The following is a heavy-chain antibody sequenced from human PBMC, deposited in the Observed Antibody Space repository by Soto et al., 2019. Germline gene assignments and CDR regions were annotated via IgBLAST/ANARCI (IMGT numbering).Heavy chain of an antibody. J-gene: IGHJ4*02. V-gene: IGHV4-30-4*01. D-gene: IGHD2-15*01. CDR3: ARGGNYFDC. CDR2: IYYSGSS. Sequence: QVQLQESGPGLVKPSQTLSLTCTVSGGPISSGDHYWTWIRQLPGKGLEWIGYIYYSGSSYYNPSLKSRVTISVDTSKNQFSLNLSSVTAADTAVYNCARGGNYFDCWGQGTLVTVSS. CDR1: GGPISSGDHY.